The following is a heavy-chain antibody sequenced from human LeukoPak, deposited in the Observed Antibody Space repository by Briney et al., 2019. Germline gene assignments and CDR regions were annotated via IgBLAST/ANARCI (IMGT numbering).Heavy chain of an antibody. V-gene: IGHV4-4*07. CDR1: GGSISSYY. Sequence: SETLSLTCTVSGGSISSYYWSWIRQPAGKGLEWIGRIYTSGSTNYNPSLKSRVTMSVDTSKNQFSLKLSSVTAADTAVYYCARGRIAKIVVVHSFSYGMDVWGQGTTVTVSS. D-gene: IGHD3-22*01. CDR3: ARGRIAKIVVVHSFSYGMDV. CDR2: IYTSGST. J-gene: IGHJ6*02.